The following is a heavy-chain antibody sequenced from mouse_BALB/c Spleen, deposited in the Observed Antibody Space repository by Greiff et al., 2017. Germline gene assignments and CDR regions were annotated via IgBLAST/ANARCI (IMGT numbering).Heavy chain of an antibody. Sequence: VKLVESGPGLVAPSQSLSITCTVSGFSLTSYGVHWVRQPPGKGLEWLGVIWAGGSTNYNSALMSRLSISKDNSKSQVFLKMNSLQTDDTAMYYCARADGPWFAYWGQGTLVTVSA. CDR1: GFSLTSYG. J-gene: IGHJ3*01. V-gene: IGHV2-9*02. CDR2: IWAGGST. CDR3: ARADGPWFAY. D-gene: IGHD2-3*01.